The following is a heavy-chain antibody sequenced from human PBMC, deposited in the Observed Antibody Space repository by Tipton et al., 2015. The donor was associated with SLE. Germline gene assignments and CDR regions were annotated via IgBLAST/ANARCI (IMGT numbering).Heavy chain of an antibody. D-gene: IGHD3-10*01. Sequence: TLSLTCTVSGGSISSGRYYWSWIRQPAGKGLEWIGYIYTSGSTNYNPSLKSRVTISVDTSKNQFSLKLSSVTAADTAVYYCAAREKAITMVRGVIIPFDYWGQGTLVTVSS. CDR3: AAREKAITMVRGVIIPFDY. CDR2: IYTSGST. V-gene: IGHV4-61*09. CDR1: GGSISSGRYY. J-gene: IGHJ4*02.